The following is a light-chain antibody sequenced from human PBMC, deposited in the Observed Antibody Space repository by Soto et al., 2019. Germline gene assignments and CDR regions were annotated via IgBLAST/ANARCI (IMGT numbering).Light chain of an antibody. J-gene: IGLJ1*01. V-gene: IGLV2-8*01. Sequence: QSVLTQPPSASGSPGQSLTISCTGTSSDVGFYNFVSWYQQRPGKAPKLVIYEVTKRPSGVPDRFSGSKSGSTASLTVSGLQADDEAESYCASYAGTKLFVFGSVTKLTVL. CDR3: ASYAGTKLFV. CDR1: SSDVGFYNF. CDR2: EVT.